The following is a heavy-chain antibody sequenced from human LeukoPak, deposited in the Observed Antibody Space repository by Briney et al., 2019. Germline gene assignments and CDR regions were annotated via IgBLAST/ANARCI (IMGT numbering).Heavy chain of an antibody. CDR1: GFTFSSYA. CDR3: AKGLLRAAMPQSNYFDY. J-gene: IGHJ4*02. Sequence: PGGSLRLSCAASGFTFSSYAMSWVRQAPGKGLEWASAISGSGGSTYYADSVKGRFTISRDNSKNTLYLQMSSLRAEDTAVYYCAKGLLRAAMPQSNYFDYWGQGTLVTVSS. V-gene: IGHV3-23*01. D-gene: IGHD2-2*01. CDR2: ISGSGGST.